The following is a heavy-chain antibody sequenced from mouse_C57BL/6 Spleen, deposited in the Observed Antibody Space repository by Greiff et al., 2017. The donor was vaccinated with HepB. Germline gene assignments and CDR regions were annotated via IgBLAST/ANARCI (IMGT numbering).Heavy chain of an antibody. CDR1: GYTFPSYG. D-gene: IGHD2-4*01. Sequence: QVQLQQSGAELARPGASVKLSCKASGYTFPSYGIRWVKQRTGQGLEWIGEIYPGSGNTYYNEKFKGKATLTADKSSSTSYMELRSLTSEDSAVYFCARWGDYDPYYAMDYWGQGTSVTVSS. J-gene: IGHJ4*01. V-gene: IGHV1-81*01. CDR3: ARWGDYDPYYAMDY. CDR2: IYPGSGNT.